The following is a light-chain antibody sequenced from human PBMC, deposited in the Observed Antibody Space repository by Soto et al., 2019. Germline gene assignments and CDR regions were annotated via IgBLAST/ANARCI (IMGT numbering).Light chain of an antibody. CDR3: QHYGYSLWT. Sequence: EIVLTQSPATLSLSPGESATLSCRASQTITTYLAWYQQKPGQPPSLLIYGVSSRATGIPDRFSGSGSGTDFTLTITRLEPEDFAVYYCQHYGYSLWTFGQGTKVDIK. CDR1: QTITTY. V-gene: IGKV3-20*01. CDR2: GVS. J-gene: IGKJ1*01.